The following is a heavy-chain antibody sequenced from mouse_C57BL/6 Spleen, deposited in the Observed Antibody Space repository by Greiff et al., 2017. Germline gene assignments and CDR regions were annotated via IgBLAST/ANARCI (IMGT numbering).Heavy chain of an antibody. D-gene: IGHD2-3*01. J-gene: IGHJ1*03. V-gene: IGHV5-9*01. CDR2: ISGGGGNT. CDR1: GFTFSSYT. Sequence: EVQLVESGGGLVKPGGSLKLSCAASGFTFSSYTMSWVRQTPEKRLEWVATISGGGGNTYYPDSVKGRVTISRDNAKNTLYLQMSSLRSEDTALYYCARRGDGYYSYWYFDVWGTGTTVTVSS. CDR3: ARRGDGYYSYWYFDV.